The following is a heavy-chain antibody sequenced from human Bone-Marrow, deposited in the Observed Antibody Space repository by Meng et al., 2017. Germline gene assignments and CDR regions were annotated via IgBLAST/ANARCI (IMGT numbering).Heavy chain of an antibody. D-gene: IGHD6-13*01. CDR3: ARGPLSAAGTMGYFQH. V-gene: IGHV4-31*03. J-gene: IGHJ1*01. CDR2: IYYSEST. Sequence: VPLRESGHAVLTLSNPLLPPCPSSAGSSSSGGYCEDWISQHPGKGVEWIEYIYYSESTYYNQSLKSRVTISVVTSKNQFSLKLSSVTAADTAVYYCARGPLSAAGTMGYFQHWGQGTLVTVSS. CDR1: AGSSSSGGYC.